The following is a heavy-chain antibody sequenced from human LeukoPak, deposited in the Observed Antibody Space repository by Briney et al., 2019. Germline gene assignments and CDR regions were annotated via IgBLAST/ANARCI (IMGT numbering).Heavy chain of an antibody. V-gene: IGHV3-23*01. CDR3: ANPLSHRNWFDS. CDR2: ISSSGGNT. CDR1: GFTFTNYA. Sequence: GGSLRLSCAASGFTFTNYAMSWVRQAPGKGLEWVSTISSSGGNTYYADSVKGRFSISRDNSKNILSLLMNSLRAEDTAVYYCANPLSHRNWFDSWGQGTLVTVFS. J-gene: IGHJ5*01.